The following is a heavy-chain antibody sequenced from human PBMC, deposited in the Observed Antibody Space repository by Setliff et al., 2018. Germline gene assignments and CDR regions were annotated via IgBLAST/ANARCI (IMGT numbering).Heavy chain of an antibody. D-gene: IGHD5-12*01. CDR2: IYWDDDK. V-gene: IGHV2-5*02. CDR1: GFSLSTDGVS. Sequence: SGPTLVNPTQTLTLTCTFSGFSLSTDGVSVGWIRQPPGKALEWLALIYWDDDKRYSPSLKSRLTITKDTSKNQVVLTMTNMDPVDTATYYCAHGNLPLRWLPYFDYWGQGTLVTVSS. CDR3: AHGNLPLRWLPYFDY. J-gene: IGHJ4*02.